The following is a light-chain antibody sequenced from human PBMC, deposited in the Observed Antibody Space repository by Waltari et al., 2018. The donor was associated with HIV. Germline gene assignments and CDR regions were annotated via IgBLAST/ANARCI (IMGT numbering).Light chain of an antibody. CDR1: SSNIGNNY. V-gene: IGLV1-51*01. Sequence: QSVLTQPPSVSAAPGQKVTISCSGSSSNIGNNYVSWYQQLPGTAPKLLIYDNNKRPSGLPDRFSGSKSGTSATLGSTGLHTGEEDDYYCGTWDSSLGAGVFGGGTKLTVL. J-gene: IGLJ2*01. CDR2: DNN. CDR3: GTWDSSLGAGV.